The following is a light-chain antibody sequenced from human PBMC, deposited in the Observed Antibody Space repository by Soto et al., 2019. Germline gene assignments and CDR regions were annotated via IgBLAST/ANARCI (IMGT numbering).Light chain of an antibody. J-gene: IGKJ4*01. CDR2: GAS. CDR1: QSVARNF. Sequence: EIMLTQSPGTLSLSPGQGATLSCTASQSVARNFLAWYRQTPGQAPRLLIYGASSRAAGIPDRFSGSGSGTDFTLTISSLEPEDSAVYYCQQYANSPLTFGGGTKVDIK. V-gene: IGKV3-20*01. CDR3: QQYANSPLT.